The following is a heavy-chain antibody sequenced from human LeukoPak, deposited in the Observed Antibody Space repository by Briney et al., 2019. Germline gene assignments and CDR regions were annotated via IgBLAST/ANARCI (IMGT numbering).Heavy chain of an antibody. J-gene: IGHJ3*02. Sequence: GGSLRLSCAASGFTFSSYSMNWVRQPPGEGLEWVSSISSSSSYIYYADSVKGRFTIPRDNAENSLYLQMNSLRAEDTAVYYCARPMKASYDAFDIWGQGTMVTVSS. D-gene: IGHD3-22*01. CDR3: ARPMKASYDAFDI. CDR2: ISSSSSYI. V-gene: IGHV3-21*01. CDR1: GFTFSSYS.